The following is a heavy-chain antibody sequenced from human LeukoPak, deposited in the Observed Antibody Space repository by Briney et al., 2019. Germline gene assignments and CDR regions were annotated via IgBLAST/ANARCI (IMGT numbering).Heavy chain of an antibody. D-gene: IGHD3-16*02. CDR2: IKQDGSEK. J-gene: IGHJ4*02. V-gene: IGHV3-7*01. Sequence: PGGSLRLSCAASGFTFSSYWMSWVRQAPGKGLEWVANIKQDGSEKYYVDSVKGRFTISRDNAKNSLYLQMNSLRAEDTAVYYCARERHDYVWGSYRYIPQFDYWGQGTLVTVSS. CDR1: GFTFSSYW. CDR3: ARERHDYVWGSYRYIPQFDY.